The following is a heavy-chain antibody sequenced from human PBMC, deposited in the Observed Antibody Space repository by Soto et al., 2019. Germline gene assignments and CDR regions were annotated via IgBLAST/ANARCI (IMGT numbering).Heavy chain of an antibody. V-gene: IGHV3-23*01. J-gene: IGHJ4*02. D-gene: IGHD6-19*01. Sequence: PGGSLRLSCAASGFTFSSYAMNWVRQPPGKGLEWVSGINDRGRSTYYADSVKGRFTISRDNSKNMLYLQMNSLKIEDTAVYYCTTEYGYSSGQNDNWGQGTLVTVSS. CDR1: GFTFSSYA. CDR3: TTEYGYSSGQNDN. CDR2: INDRGRST.